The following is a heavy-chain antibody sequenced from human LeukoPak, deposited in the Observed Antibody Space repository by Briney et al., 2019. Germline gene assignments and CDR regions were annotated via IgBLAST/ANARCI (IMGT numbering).Heavy chain of an antibody. Sequence: GESLKISCKGSGYSFTSYWIGWVRQMPGKGLEWMGIIYPGDSDTRYSPSFQGQVTISADKSISTAYLQWSSLKASDTAMYYCARQAVVAANYNWFDPWGQGTLVTVSS. CDR3: ARQAVVAANYNWFDP. CDR2: IYPGDSDT. V-gene: IGHV5-51*01. D-gene: IGHD2-15*01. CDR1: GYSFTSYW. J-gene: IGHJ5*02.